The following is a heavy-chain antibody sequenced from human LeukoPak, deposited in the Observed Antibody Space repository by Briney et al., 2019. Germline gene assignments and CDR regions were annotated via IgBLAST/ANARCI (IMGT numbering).Heavy chain of an antibody. D-gene: IGHD3-10*01. J-gene: IGHJ4*02. Sequence: GGSLRLSCAASGFTFDDYAMHWVRQAPGRGLEWVSGISWNSGSIGYADSVKGRFTISRDNAKNSLYLQMNSLRAEDMALYYCAKGAVGVYFDYWGQGTLVTVSS. V-gene: IGHV3-9*03. CDR3: AKGAVGVYFDY. CDR1: GFTFDDYA. CDR2: ISWNSGSI.